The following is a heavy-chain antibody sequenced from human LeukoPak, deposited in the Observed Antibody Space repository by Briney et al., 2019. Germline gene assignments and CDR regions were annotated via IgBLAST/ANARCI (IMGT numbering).Heavy chain of an antibody. CDR3: ARYAAAGIYYFDY. Sequence: SVKVSCKASGGTXSSYAISWVRQAPGQGLDWMGRIIPILGIANYAQKFQGRVTITADKSTSTAYMELSSLRSEDTAVYYCARYAAAGIYYFDYWGQGTLVTVSS. J-gene: IGHJ4*02. V-gene: IGHV1-69*04. CDR1: GGTXSSYA. D-gene: IGHD6-13*01. CDR2: IIPILGIA.